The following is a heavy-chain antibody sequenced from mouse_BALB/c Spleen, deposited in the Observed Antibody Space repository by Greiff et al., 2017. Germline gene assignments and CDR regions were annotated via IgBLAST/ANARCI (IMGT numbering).Heavy chain of an antibody. Sequence: EVQLQQSGPELVKPGASVKMSCKASGYTFTSYVMHWVKQKPGQGLEWIGYINPYNDGTKYNEKFKGKATLTSDKSSSTAYMELSSLTSEDSAVYYCARGDGNYVGYFDYWGQGTTLTVSS. D-gene: IGHD2-1*01. CDR3: ARGDGNYVGYFDY. J-gene: IGHJ2*01. CDR1: GYTFTSYV. V-gene: IGHV1-14*01. CDR2: INPYNDGT.